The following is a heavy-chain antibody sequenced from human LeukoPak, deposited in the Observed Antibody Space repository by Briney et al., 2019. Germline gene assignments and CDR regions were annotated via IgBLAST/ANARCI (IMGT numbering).Heavy chain of an antibody. J-gene: IGHJ4*02. V-gene: IGHV3-53*01. D-gene: IGHD4-23*01. CDR1: GFTVSSNQ. Sequence: GGSLRLSCAAFGFTVSSNQMSWVRQAPGKGLEWASLIYSAGGTHYVDSVKGRFTISRDNSKNTLYLQMDNLRAEDTAVYYCARGYGGNSHPGYWGQGTLVTVSS. CDR2: IYSAGGT. CDR3: ARGYGGNSHPGY.